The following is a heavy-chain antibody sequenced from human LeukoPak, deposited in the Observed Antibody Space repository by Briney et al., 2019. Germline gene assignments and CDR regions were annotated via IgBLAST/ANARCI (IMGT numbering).Heavy chain of an antibody. CDR3: AAEPRGSGSPLY. D-gene: IGHD3-10*01. CDR2: IVVGSGNT. Sequence: SVKVSCKASGFTFTSSAMQWVRQARGQRLQWIGWIVVGSGNTNYAQKFQERVTITRDMSTSTAYMELSSPRSEDTAVYYCAAEPRGSGSPLYWGQGTLVTVSS. J-gene: IGHJ4*02. CDR1: GFTFTSSA. V-gene: IGHV1-58*02.